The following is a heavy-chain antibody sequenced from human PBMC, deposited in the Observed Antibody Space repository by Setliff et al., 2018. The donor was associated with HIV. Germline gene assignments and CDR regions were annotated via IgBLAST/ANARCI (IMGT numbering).Heavy chain of an antibody. J-gene: IGHJ4*02. CDR1: GYTFIDYF. V-gene: IGHV1-2*02. Sequence: ASVKVSCKASGYTFIDYFIHWVRQAPGQGPEWMGWISPYDLSERTSQKFRGRVTMTRDTSINAVYMELSSLTSADTAVYYCARDTVKATFSDYWGQGTLVTVSS. CDR2: ISPYDLSE. CDR3: ARDTVKATFSDY. D-gene: IGHD4-17*01.